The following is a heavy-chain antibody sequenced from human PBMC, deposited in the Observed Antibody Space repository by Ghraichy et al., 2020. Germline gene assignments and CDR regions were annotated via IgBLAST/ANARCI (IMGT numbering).Heavy chain of an antibody. D-gene: IGHD2-2*01. V-gene: IGHV3-23*01. Sequence: GGSLRLSCAASGFTFSSYAMSWVRQAPGKGLEWVSAISGSGGSTYYADSVKGRFTISRDNSKNTLYLQMNSLRAEDTAVYYCAKFGFLGYCSSTSCPISNPWGQGTLVTVSS. CDR3: AKFGFLGYCSSTSCPISNP. J-gene: IGHJ5*02. CDR2: ISGSGGST. CDR1: GFTFSSYA.